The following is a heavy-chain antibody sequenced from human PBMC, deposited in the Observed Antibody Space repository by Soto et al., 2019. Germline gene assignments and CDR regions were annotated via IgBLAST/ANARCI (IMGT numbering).Heavy chain of an antibody. J-gene: IGHJ6*02. CDR1: GYTFTAYY. CDR3: ARNMDYYYGRGSGNGHGV. CDR2: INPKFGDT. D-gene: IGHD3-10*02. Sequence: QVQLVQSGAEVKEPGDSVRVSCEASGYTFTAYYIHWVRRAPGQGLEWMGWINPKFGDTTYAQDFQGRVSMTRHMSISTVYMELSRLTSDDTAIYYCARNMDYYYGRGSGNGHGVWGQGTTVTVFS. V-gene: IGHV1-2*02.